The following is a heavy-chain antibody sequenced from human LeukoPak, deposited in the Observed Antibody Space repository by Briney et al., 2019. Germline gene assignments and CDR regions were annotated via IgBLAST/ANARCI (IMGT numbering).Heavy chain of an antibody. J-gene: IGHJ4*02. CDR1: GFTFSTFA. D-gene: IGHD3-10*01. CDR2: ISYDGRNK. V-gene: IGHV3-30*04. CDR3: AKDIGSYYDY. Sequence: PGGSLRLSCAASGFTFSTFAMNWVRQAPGKGLEWVSIISYDGRNKFYADSVKGRFTISRDNSKNTLYLEMNSLRAEDTAVYYCAKDIGSYYDYWGQGILVTVSS.